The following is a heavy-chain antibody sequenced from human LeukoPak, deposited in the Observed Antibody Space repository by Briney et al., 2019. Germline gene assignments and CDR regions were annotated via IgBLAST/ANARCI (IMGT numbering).Heavy chain of an antibody. D-gene: IGHD4-17*01. Sequence: GSSVTVSCKSSVVTFISSDINWVRQAPGQGLEWMGAIIPVVGTANYAQKFQGRVTITADESTSTASMELSSLRSEDTAVYYCARGHYGGTSWGHGTLVTVSS. CDR3: ARGHYGGTS. CDR1: VVTFISSD. J-gene: IGHJ4*01. CDR2: IIPVVGTA. V-gene: IGHV1-69*01.